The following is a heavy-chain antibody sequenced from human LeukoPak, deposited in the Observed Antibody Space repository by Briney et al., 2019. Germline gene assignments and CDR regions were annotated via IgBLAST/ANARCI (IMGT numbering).Heavy chain of an antibody. CDR1: GFTFSSYA. V-gene: IGHV3-23*01. CDR3: ALVEYSGYDSYFDY. CDR2: ISGSGGST. D-gene: IGHD5-12*01. Sequence: GGSLRLSCAASGFTFSSYAMSWVRQAPGKGLEWVSAISGSGGSTYYADSVKGRFTISRDNSKNTLYLQMNSLRAEDTAVYYCALVEYSGYDSYFDYWGQGTLVTVSS. J-gene: IGHJ4*02.